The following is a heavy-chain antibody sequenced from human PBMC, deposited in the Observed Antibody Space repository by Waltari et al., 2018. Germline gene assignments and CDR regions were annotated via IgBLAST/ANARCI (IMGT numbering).Heavy chain of an antibody. CDR2: ITSDGSRT. CDR3: ASHRPGGYGMDV. V-gene: IGHV3-74*01. Sequence: VQLVESGGGLVQPGGSVRLSFVASGFTFSTSGMCWFRQVPGKGLVWVSTITSDGSRTRYADSVKGRFPISRDNAKNTLYLQTNSLRAEDTAVYYCASHRPGGYGMDVWGHGTTVTVSS. J-gene: IGHJ6*02. CDR1: GFTFSTSG. D-gene: IGHD2-15*01.